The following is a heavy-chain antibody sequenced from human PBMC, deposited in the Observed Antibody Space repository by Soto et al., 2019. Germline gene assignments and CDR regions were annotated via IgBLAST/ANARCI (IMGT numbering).Heavy chain of an antibody. CDR3: AKDKWAYSSSTGDLES. Sequence: QAQLVESGGGVVQPEMSLRLSCAASGFKFRQYGIHWVRQAPGRGLEWVAVSWYDGSKEYYADSVKGRFTVSRDRSNNTLYLQMNSLRGVDTAVYYCAKDKWAYSSSTGDLESWGQGILVTVSS. CDR2: SWYDGSKE. J-gene: IGHJ1*01. V-gene: IGHV3-33*03. CDR1: GFKFRQYG. D-gene: IGHD3-16*01.